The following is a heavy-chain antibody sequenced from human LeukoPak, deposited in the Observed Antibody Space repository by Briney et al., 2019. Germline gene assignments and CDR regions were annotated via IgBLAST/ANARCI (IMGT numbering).Heavy chain of an antibody. CDR2: ISSSGSTI. D-gene: IGHD3-3*01. Sequence: GGSLRLSCAASGFSFGSYAMSWVRQAAGKGLEWVSYISSSGSTIYYADSVKGRFTISRDNAKDSLYLQMNSLRAEDTAVYYCARGGASITIFGFDPWGQGTLVTVSS. J-gene: IGHJ5*02. CDR1: GFSFGSYA. CDR3: ARGGASITIFGFDP. V-gene: IGHV3-48*04.